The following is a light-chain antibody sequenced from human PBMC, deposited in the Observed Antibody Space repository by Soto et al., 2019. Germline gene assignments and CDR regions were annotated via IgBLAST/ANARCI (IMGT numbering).Light chain of an antibody. V-gene: IGLV2-14*01. CDR1: SSDVGGYNY. CDR3: SSYTSSSIVV. Sequence: QPASVSGSPGQSITISCTGTSSDVGGYNYVSWYQQHPGKAPKLMIYDVSNRPSGVSNRFSGSKSGNTASLTISGLQAEDEADYYCSSYTSSSIVVFGGGTKLTVL. J-gene: IGLJ2*01. CDR2: DVS.